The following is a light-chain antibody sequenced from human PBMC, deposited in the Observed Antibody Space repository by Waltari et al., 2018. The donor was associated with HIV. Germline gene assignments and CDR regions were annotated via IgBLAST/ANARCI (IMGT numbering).Light chain of an antibody. CDR1: QPLLHSNGYNY. J-gene: IGKJ1*01. V-gene: IGKV2-28*01. Sequence: DIILTQSPLSLPATPGEPASISCMSKQPLLHSNGYNYWDWYLQKPGQAPRLLISLGSDRASGVPDRFSGSKSGTDFILKIIKVEAEDVGVYYCMQALETPWTFGQGTKVEI. CDR2: LGS. CDR3: MQALETPWT.